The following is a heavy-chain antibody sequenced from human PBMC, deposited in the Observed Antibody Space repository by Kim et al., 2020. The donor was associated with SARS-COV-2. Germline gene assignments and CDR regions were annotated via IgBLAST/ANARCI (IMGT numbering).Heavy chain of an antibody. CDR3: ARPGSVSGWFYFDS. V-gene: IGHV4-39*01. D-gene: IGHD6-19*01. Sequence: TPSLKSRVTISVDTSNNPFSLKLTSVTAADTSKYYCARPGSVSGWFYFDSWGLGTLVTVSS. J-gene: IGHJ4*02.